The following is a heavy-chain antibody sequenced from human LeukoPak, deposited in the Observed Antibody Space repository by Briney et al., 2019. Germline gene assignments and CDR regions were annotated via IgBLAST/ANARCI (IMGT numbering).Heavy chain of an antibody. D-gene: IGHD1/OR15-1a*01. CDR3: ARDYDRWNNDCFDP. CDR1: GYTFTNYG. Sequence: SVKVSCKASGYTFTNYGISWVRQAPGQGLEWIGWVGAYDGDTNYAEKVQGRVTMTTDTSTSTAYLELRSLRSDDTAVYYCARDYDRWNNDCFDPWGQGTLVIVSS. J-gene: IGHJ5*02. CDR2: VGAYDGDT. V-gene: IGHV1-18*01.